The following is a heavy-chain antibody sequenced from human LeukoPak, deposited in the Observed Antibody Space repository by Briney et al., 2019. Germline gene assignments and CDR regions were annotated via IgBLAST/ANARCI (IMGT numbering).Heavy chain of an antibody. CDR1: GFTFSDYY. J-gene: IGHJ6*02. V-gene: IGHV3-11*01. CDR2: ISSSGSTI. CDR3: ARAGGQCGGDCYPYYYGMDV. Sequence: GGSLRLSCAASGFTFSDYYMSWIRQAPGKGLEWVSYISSSGSTIYYADSVKGRFTISRDNAKNSLYLQMNSLRAEDTAVYYCARAGGQCGGDCYPYYYGMDVWGQGTTVTVSS. D-gene: IGHD2-21*02.